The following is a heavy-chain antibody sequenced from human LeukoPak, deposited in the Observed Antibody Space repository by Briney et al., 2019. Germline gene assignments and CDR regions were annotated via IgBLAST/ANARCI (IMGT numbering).Heavy chain of an antibody. V-gene: IGHV3-74*01. CDR3: ARGPGSSGGAYVGDY. J-gene: IGHJ4*03. Sequence: GGSLRLSCAASGFTFSSFWMHWVRQVPGRGPVWVSRADGGGSSTSYADSVKGRFSISRDNAKSTLYLQMNGLRAEDTAVYYCARGPGSSGGAYVGDYWGHGTLVTVSS. D-gene: IGHD3-22*01. CDR1: GFTFSSFW. CDR2: ADGGGSST.